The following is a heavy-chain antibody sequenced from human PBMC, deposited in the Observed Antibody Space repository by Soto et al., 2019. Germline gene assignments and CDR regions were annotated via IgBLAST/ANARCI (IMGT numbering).Heavy chain of an antibody. D-gene: IGHD6-6*01. Sequence: EASVKVPYKDSGGTFISYAISWVRQAPGQGLERMGGISPIFGTANYAQKVQGRVTITADESTSTAYMERSSLRSEETAVYYCARKGKDSSSSRHYYSGMDFWGQGTTVTGSS. CDR2: ISPIFGTA. CDR1: GGTFISYA. J-gene: IGHJ6*02. V-gene: IGHV1-69*13. CDR3: ARKGKDSSSSRHYYSGMDF.